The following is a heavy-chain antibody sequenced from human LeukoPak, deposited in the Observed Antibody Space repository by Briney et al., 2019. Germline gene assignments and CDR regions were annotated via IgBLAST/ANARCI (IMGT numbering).Heavy chain of an antibody. D-gene: IGHD4-17*01. CDR1: GYTFTSYD. V-gene: IGHV1-8*01. CDR3: ARGSEHDYGDLDY. J-gene: IGHJ4*02. CDR2: MNPNSGNT. Sequence: GASVKVSCKASGYTFTSYDINWVRQATGQGLEWMGWMNPNSGNTGYAQKFQGRVTMTRNTSISTAYMELSSPRSEDTAVYYCARGSEHDYGDLDYWGQGTLVTVSS.